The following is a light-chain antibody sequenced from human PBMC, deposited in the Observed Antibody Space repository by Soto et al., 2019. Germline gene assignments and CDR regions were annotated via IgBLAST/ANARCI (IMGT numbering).Light chain of an antibody. CDR2: RGT. CDR1: SNVVGAYDS. V-gene: IGLV2-23*01. CDR3: CSSAPESTYV. Sequence: QSALAQPASVSGSPGQSITISCTGTSNVVGAYDSVSWYQQHPHKAPQVIIYRGTQRPSGASNRFSASTSGNAASLTISGLQADDEADYFCCSSAPESTYVCGTGTKVTAL. J-gene: IGLJ1*01.